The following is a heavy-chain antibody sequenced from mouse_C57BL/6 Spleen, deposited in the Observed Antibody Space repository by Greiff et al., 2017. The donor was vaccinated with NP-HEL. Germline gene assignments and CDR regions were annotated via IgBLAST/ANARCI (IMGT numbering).Heavy chain of an antibody. Sequence: EVQLQQSGPVLVKPGASVKMSCKASGYTFTDYYMNWVMQSHGKSLEWIGVINPYNGGTSYNQKFKGKATLTVDKSSSTAYMELNSLTSEDSAVYYCARGDYYGSSYLYAMDYWGQGTSVTVSS. J-gene: IGHJ4*01. D-gene: IGHD1-1*01. V-gene: IGHV1-19*01. CDR1: GYTFTDYY. CDR3: ARGDYYGSSYLYAMDY. CDR2: INPYNGGT.